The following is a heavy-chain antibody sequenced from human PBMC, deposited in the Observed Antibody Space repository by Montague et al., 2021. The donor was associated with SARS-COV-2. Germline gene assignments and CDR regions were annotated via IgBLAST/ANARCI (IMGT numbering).Heavy chain of an antibody. CDR3: ARHVDPCGGNCRIWYFDL. V-gene: IGHV4-39*01. CDR2: ISYTGXT. CDR1: GGSISSNLFD. J-gene: IGHJ2*01. Sequence: SETLSLTCTVSGGSISSNLFDWGWIRQTPGKALDWIGYISYTGXTXYXXXXKXRVTVAVDTSTDQFSLRLSSLTAADTAMYYCARHVDPCGGNCRIWYFDLWGRGSLVTVSS. D-gene: IGHD4-23*01.